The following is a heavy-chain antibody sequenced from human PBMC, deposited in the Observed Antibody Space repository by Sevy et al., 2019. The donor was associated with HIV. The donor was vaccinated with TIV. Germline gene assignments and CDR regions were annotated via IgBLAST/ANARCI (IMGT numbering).Heavy chain of an antibody. J-gene: IGHJ4*02. D-gene: IGHD3-22*01. Sequence: ASVKVSCKASGYMFIAYFIHWVGQAPGQGLEWMGRINPNSGDTNSAQKFQGRVTMTRDTSINTVYMELSRLRSDDTAVYSCARVVYYDSTAYYFDYWGQGTLVTVSS. CDR3: ARVVYYDSTAYYFDY. CDR1: GYMFIAYF. V-gene: IGHV1-2*06. CDR2: INPNSGDT.